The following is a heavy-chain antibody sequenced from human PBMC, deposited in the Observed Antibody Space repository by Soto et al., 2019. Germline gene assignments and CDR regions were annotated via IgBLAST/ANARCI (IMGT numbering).Heavy chain of an antibody. Sequence: ASVKVSCKASGYTFTSFGISWVRQAPGQGLEWMGWISTHNDNTNYAQKVQGRVTMTTDTSTSTAYMELRSLRSDDTAVYYCARSYSTIAWFDPWGQGTLVTVSS. V-gene: IGHV1-18*04. J-gene: IGHJ5*02. CDR2: ISTHNDNT. CDR1: GYTFTSFG. CDR3: ARSYSTIAWFDP. D-gene: IGHD2-2*01.